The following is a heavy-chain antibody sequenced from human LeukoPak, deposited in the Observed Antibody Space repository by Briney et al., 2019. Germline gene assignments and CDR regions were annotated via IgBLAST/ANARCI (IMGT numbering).Heavy chain of an antibody. Sequence: SETLSLTCTVSGGSISNYYWSWIRQPPRKGLEWIGYIHYSESTNYNPSLKSRVTMSVDTSKNHFSLKLSSVTAADTAVYYCARHGRRYFDLWGRGTLVTVSS. CDR1: GGSISNYY. CDR3: ARHGRRYFDL. J-gene: IGHJ2*01. CDR2: IHYSEST. V-gene: IGHV4-59*08. D-gene: IGHD6-25*01.